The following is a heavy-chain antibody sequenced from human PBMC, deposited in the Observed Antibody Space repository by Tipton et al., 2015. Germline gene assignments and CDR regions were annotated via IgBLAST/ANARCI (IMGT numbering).Heavy chain of an antibody. CDR3: ARGRSTYARGWYDRPLDL. J-gene: IGHJ3*01. V-gene: IGHV1-69*01. CDR1: GGTFNGYA. D-gene: IGHD6-19*01. CDR2: LIAAYGTT. Sequence: QLVQSGAEVKKPGSSVKVSCKASGGTFNGYAITWVRQAPGQGLEWMGGLIAAYGTTNYPQNFQGRVTITADESGDTGYLEVSSLTSDDTAVYYCARGRSTYARGWYDRPLDLWGQGTMVIVSS.